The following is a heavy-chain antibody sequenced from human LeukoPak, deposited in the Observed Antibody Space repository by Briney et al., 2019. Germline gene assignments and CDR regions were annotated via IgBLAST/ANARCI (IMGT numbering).Heavy chain of an antibody. CDR3: ARGSSSWYYFDY. J-gene: IGHJ4*02. CDR1: GFTFSDYN. Sequence: PGGSLRLSCAASGFTFSDYNMRWIRQAPGKGLEWVSSISRSGSTKYYADSVKGRFTISRDNAKNSLFLQMNSLRAEDTAVYYCARGSSSWYYFDYWGQGTLVTVSS. CDR2: ISRSGSTK. V-gene: IGHV3-11*01. D-gene: IGHD6-13*01.